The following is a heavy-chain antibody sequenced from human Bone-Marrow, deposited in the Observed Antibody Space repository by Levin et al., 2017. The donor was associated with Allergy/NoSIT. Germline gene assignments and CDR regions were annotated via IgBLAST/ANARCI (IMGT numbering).Heavy chain of an antibody. J-gene: IGHJ4*02. Sequence: SQTLSLTCTVSGGSISGYYWSWARQPPGKGLEWVGHIFYSGSTNYNPSLKSRVTISINTSKNQFSLNLTSVTAADTAFYYCARSVAGEFDYWGQGTLVTVSS. V-gene: IGHV4-59*01. CDR2: IFYSGST. D-gene: IGHD3-10*01. CDR1: GGSISGYY. CDR3: ARSVAGEFDY.